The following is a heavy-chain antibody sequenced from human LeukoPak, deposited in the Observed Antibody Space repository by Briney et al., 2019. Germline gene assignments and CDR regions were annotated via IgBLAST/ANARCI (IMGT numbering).Heavy chain of an antibody. CDR2: ISSSSATI. D-gene: IGHD3-16*01. CDR3: ARGDFDY. CDR1: GFTFSGYS. Sequence: GSLRLSCVASGFTFSGYSMNWVRQAPGKGPEWLSYISSSSATIYYADSVKGRFTISRDNAKNSLYLQMNSLRAEDTAVYYCARGDFDYWGQGTLVTVSS. J-gene: IGHJ4*02. V-gene: IGHV3-48*01.